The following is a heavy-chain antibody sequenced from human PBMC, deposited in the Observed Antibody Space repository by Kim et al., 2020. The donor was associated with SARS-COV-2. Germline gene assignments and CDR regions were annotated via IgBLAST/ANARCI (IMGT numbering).Heavy chain of an antibody. J-gene: IGHJ4*02. Sequence: ASVKVSCKASGYNFNDYYIHWVRQAPGQGLEWMGWINPNGGETNYAEKFHERVSMTRDTSINTAYVELYSLAFDDTAVYYCARDSDPDYLGQGTLVTVSS. CDR1: GYNFNDYY. CDR2: INPNGGET. CDR3: ARDSDPDY. V-gene: IGHV1-2*02.